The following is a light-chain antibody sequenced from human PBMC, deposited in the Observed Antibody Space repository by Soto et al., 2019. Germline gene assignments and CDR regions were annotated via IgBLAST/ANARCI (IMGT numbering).Light chain of an antibody. CDR3: QHGYSIPWT. CDR1: QSIGST. Sequence: EIQMTQSPSSLSASVGDRATITCRASQSIGSTFNWYQQKPGKAPKLLIYAASALESGVPSRFSGSGSGTDFTLTISSLQPGDFATYYCQHGYSIPWTFGEGTKVEVK. V-gene: IGKV1-39*01. J-gene: IGKJ1*01. CDR2: AAS.